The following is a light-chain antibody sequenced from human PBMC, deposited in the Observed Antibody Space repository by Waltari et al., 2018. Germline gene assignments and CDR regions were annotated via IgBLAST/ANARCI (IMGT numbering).Light chain of an antibody. CDR3: ASWDDSHYV. V-gene: IGLV1-44*01. CDR1: ISNIGSNT. Sequence: QSVLTQPPSASGTPGQRVTISCSGSISNIGSNTVNWYQQPPGPAPKLLIFTNEQRPSGVPDRFSGSKYGTSASLAISGLRSEDEAVYYCASWDDSHYVFGPGTKVTVL. J-gene: IGLJ1*01. CDR2: TNE.